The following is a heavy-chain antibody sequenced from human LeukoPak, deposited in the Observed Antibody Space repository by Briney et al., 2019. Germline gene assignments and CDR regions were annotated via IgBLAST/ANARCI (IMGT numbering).Heavy chain of an antibody. V-gene: IGHV3-30*03. CDR1: GFTFSSYG. CDR2: ISYDGSNK. Sequence: PGRSLRLSCAASGFTFSSYGMHWVRQAPGKGLEWVAVISYDGSNKYYADSVKGRFTISRDNSKNTLYLQMNSLRAEDTAVYYCASYRVLLWFGESTDYWGQGTLVTVSS. D-gene: IGHD3-10*01. J-gene: IGHJ4*02. CDR3: ASYRVLLWFGESTDY.